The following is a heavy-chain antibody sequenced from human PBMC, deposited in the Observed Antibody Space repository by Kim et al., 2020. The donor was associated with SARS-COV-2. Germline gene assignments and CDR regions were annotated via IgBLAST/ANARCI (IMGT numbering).Heavy chain of an antibody. V-gene: IGHV3-23*03. J-gene: IGHJ4*02. CDR1: GFTFSSYA. Sequence: GGSLRLSCAASGFTFSSYAMSWVRQAPGKGLEWVSVIYSGGSSTYYADSVKGRFTISRDNSKNTLYLQMNSLRAEDTAIYYCAKDLFVAAGTSDYWGQGTLVTVSS. CDR3: AKDLFVAAGTSDY. D-gene: IGHD6-13*01. CDR2: IYSGGSST.